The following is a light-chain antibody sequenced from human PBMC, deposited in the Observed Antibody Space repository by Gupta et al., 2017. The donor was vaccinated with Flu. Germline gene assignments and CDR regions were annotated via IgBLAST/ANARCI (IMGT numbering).Light chain of an antibody. Sequence: PSTLSASVGDRVTITCRASQSINGWLAWYQQKPGKAPKLLMYKASTLESGVTSRFSGSGSGTEFTLTISSLQPDDFATYYCQQDNSSPLTFGGGTKVEIK. V-gene: IGKV1-5*03. CDR2: KAS. CDR1: QSINGW. CDR3: QQDNSSPLT. J-gene: IGKJ4*01.